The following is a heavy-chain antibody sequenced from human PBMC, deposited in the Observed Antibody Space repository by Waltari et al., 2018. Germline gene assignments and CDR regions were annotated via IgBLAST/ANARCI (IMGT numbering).Heavy chain of an antibody. CDR3: ARELYYYDSSGYYSLFDY. V-gene: IGHV4-38-2*02. CDR2: IYHSGST. J-gene: IGHJ4*02. Sequence: QVQLQESGPGLVKPSATLSLPCTVSAYSSSSAYYWGWIRHPPRRGLEWIGSIYHSGSTYYNPSLKSRVTISVDTSKNQFSLKLSSVTAADTAVYYCARELYYYDSSGYYSLFDYWGQGTLVTVSS. CDR1: AYSSSSAYY. D-gene: IGHD3-22*01.